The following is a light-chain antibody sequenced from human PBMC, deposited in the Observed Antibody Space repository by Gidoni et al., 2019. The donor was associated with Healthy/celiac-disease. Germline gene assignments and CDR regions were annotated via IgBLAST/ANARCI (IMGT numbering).Light chain of an antibody. V-gene: IGKV1-5*03. CDR1: QGISSW. J-gene: IGKJ1*01. CDR3: QQYNSYSPRT. CDR2: KAS. Sequence: EINMTQSPPTLYASVGDRVTITCRASQGISSWFACYQQKPGKAPKLLIYKASSLLSGVPSRFSGSGSATEFTLTISSLQPDDFATYYCQQYNSYSPRTFXQXTKVEIK.